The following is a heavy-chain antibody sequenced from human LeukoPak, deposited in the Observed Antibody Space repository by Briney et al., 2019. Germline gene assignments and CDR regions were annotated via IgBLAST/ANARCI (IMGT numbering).Heavy chain of an antibody. D-gene: IGHD2-2*01. CDR1: GFTFSSYW. Sequence: PGGSLRLSCAASGFTFSSYWMSWVRQAPGKGLEWVANIKQDGSEKYYVDSVKGRFTISRDNAKNSLYLQMNSLRAEDTAVYYCAREMGGYCSSTSCQYYYYGMDVWGQGTTVTVSS. J-gene: IGHJ6*02. CDR3: AREMGGYCSSTSCQYYYYGMDV. CDR2: IKQDGSEK. V-gene: IGHV3-7*01.